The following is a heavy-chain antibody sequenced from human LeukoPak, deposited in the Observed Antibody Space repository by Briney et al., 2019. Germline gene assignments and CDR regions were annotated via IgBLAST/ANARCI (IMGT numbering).Heavy chain of an antibody. CDR3: ARDHGPGGGRFDP. V-gene: IGHV4-38-2*02. CDR2: IYHSGST. J-gene: IGHJ5*02. Sequence: KASETLSLTCTVSGYSISSGYYWGWTRQPPGKGLEWIGSIYHSGSTYYNPSLKSRVTISVDTSKNQFSLKLSSVTAADTAVYYCARDHGPGGGRFDPWGQGTLVTVSS. D-gene: IGHD3-16*01. CDR1: GYSISSGYY.